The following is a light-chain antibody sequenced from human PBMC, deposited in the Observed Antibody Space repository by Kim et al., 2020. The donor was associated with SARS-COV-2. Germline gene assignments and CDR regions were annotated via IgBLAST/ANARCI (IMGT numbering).Light chain of an antibody. CDR2: KDA. Sequence: SYELTQPPSVSVSPGQTASISCSGDDLGDKFVSWYQQKPGQSPVLVIYKDAKRPAGIPDRFSGSNSGNTATLTISGTQALDEDDYYCQAWDSKKGIFGGGTNLAVL. CDR1: DLGDKF. V-gene: IGLV3-1*01. CDR3: QAWDSKKGI. J-gene: IGLJ2*01.